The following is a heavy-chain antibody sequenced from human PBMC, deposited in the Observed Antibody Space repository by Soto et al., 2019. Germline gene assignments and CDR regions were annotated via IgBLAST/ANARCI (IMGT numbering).Heavy chain of an antibody. V-gene: IGHV3-30-3*01. Sequence: QVQLVESGGGVVQPGRSLRLSCAASGFTFSSYAMHWVRQAPGKGLEWVAVISYDGSNKYYADSVKGRFTISRDNSKNTLYLQMNSLRAEDTAVYYCARDRIVVVVAAPNAFDIWGQGTMVTVSS. D-gene: IGHD2-15*01. J-gene: IGHJ3*02. CDR1: GFTFSSYA. CDR3: ARDRIVVVVAAPNAFDI. CDR2: ISYDGSNK.